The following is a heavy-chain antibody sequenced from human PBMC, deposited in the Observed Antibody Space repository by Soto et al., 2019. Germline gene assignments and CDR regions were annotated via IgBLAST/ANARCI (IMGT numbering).Heavy chain of an antibody. D-gene: IGHD4-17*01. Sequence: SETLSLTCTVSGGSISSGGYYWSWIRQHPGKGLEWIGYIYYSGSTYYNPSLKSRVTISVDTSKNQFSLKLSSVTAADTAVYYCAREDYGDYRDAFDIWGQGTMVTVSS. CDR3: AREDYGDYRDAFDI. CDR2: IYYSGST. V-gene: IGHV4-31*03. J-gene: IGHJ3*02. CDR1: GGSISSGGYY.